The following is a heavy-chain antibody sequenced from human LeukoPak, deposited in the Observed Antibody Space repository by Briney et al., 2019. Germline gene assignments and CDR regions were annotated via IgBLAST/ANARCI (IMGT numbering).Heavy chain of an antibody. D-gene: IGHD4-11*01. CDR3: ARVAVKPCYYGMDV. CDR2: INAGNGNT. J-gene: IGHJ6*02. Sequence: ASVKVSCKASRYTFSNDAMHWVRQAPGQRLEWMGWINAGNGNTKYSQKFQGRVTITRDTSASTAYMELSSLRSEDTAVYYCARVAVKPCYYGMDVWGQGTTVTVSS. V-gene: IGHV1-3*01. CDR1: RYTFSNDA.